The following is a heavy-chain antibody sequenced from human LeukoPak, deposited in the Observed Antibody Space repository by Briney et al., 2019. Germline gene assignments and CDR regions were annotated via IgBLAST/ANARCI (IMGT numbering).Heavy chain of an antibody. CDR2: IYYSGST. Sequence: PSETLSLTCTVSGGSISSYYWSWIRQPPGKGLEWIGYIYYSGSTNYNPSLKSRVTISVDTSKNQFSLKLSSVTAADTAVYYCARAYSSSKTNWYFDLWGRGTLVTVSS. J-gene: IGHJ2*01. CDR1: GGSISSYY. D-gene: IGHD6-13*01. V-gene: IGHV4-59*01. CDR3: ARAYSSSKTNWYFDL.